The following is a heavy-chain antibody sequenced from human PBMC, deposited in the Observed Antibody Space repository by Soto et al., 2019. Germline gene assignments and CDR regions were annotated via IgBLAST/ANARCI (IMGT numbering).Heavy chain of an antibody. D-gene: IGHD5-12*01. Sequence: EVQLVESGGGLVQPGGSLRLSCAGSGFTFSRYAMNWVRQAPGKGLEWVSYINHDSGTIYYADSVQGRFTISSDNANNLLSPQMNSLRAEDTDVYYCARDRGYAGYDFAYWGQGTLLTVSS. CDR3: ARDRGYAGYDFAY. V-gene: IGHV3-48*01. J-gene: IGHJ4*02. CDR1: GFTFSRYA. CDR2: INHDSGTI.